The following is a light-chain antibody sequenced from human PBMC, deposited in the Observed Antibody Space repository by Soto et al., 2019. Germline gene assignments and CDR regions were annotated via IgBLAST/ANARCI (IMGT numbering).Light chain of an antibody. CDR1: TGAVTNDNY. V-gene: IGLV7-43*01. Sequence: QTVVTQEPSLTVSPGGTVTLTCASSTGAVTNDNYPNWLQQKPGQAPRGLIYSADNRHSWTPARFSGSLLGGKASLTLSGVQPEDEGDYYCLLYFGGAQIFGGGTKVTVL. CDR3: LLYFGGAQI. J-gene: IGLJ2*01. CDR2: SAD.